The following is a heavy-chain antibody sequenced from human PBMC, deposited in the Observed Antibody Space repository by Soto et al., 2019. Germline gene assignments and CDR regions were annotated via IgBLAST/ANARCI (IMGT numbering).Heavy chain of an antibody. Sequence: PSETLSLTCTVSGGSISSYYWSWIRQPPGKGLERIGYIYYSGSTNSIPSLKSRVTISVDTSKNLFSLKLSSVTAADTAVYYCARGRTYDFWSGYYTAWFDPWGQGTLVTVSS. CDR3: ARGRTYDFWSGYYTAWFDP. CDR1: GGSISSYY. D-gene: IGHD3-3*01. J-gene: IGHJ5*02. CDR2: IYYSGST. V-gene: IGHV4-59*01.